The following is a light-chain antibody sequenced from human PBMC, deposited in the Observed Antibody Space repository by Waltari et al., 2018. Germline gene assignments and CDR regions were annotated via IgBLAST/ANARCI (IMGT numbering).Light chain of an antibody. CDR1: QRISKY. J-gene: IGKJ1*01. CDR3: QQSYSTPWT. V-gene: IGKV1-39*01. CDR2: AAS. Sequence: DIQMTQSPSSLSASVGDRVTITCRASQRISKYLNWYHQKPGKAPKLLIYAASSLQSGVPSRFSGSGFGTDFTLTISSLQPEDFGTYFCQQSYSTPWTFGQGTKVEIK.